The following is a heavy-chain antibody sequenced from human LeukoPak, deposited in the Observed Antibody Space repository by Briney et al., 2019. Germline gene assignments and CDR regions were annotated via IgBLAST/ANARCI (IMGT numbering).Heavy chain of an antibody. Sequence: PGGSLRLSCAASGFTFSSYAMSWVRQAPGKGLEWVSAISGSGGSTYYADSVKGRFTISRDNSKNTLYLQMNTLRPDDTAMYYCAKAKSARTGWFDPWGQGTLVTVSS. CDR3: AKAKSARTGWFDP. CDR2: ISGSGGST. D-gene: IGHD3-10*01. V-gene: IGHV3-23*01. CDR1: GFTFSSYA. J-gene: IGHJ5*02.